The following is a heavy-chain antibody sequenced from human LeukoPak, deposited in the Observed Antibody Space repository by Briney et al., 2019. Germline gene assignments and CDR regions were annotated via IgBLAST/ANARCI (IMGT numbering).Heavy chain of an antibody. Sequence: GSSVKVSCKASGGTFSSYAISWVRQAPGQGLEWMGRIIPIFGTANYAQKFQGRVTITTDESTSTAYMELSSLRSGDTAVYYCARDAWAVAGRVLFEVGAFDIWGQGTMVTVSS. J-gene: IGHJ3*02. CDR2: IIPIFGTA. CDR1: GGTFSSYA. CDR3: ARDAWAVAGRVLFEVGAFDI. D-gene: IGHD6-19*01. V-gene: IGHV1-69*05.